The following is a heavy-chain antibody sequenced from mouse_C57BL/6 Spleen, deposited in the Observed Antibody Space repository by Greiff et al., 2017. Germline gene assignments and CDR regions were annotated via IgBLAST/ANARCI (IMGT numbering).Heavy chain of an antibody. J-gene: IGHJ2*01. Sequence: QVQLQQPGAELVTPGASVKLSCKASGYTFTSYWMHWVKPRPGRGLEWIGRIAPNSGGTKYNEKFKSKATLTVDKPSSTAYMQLSSLTSEDSAVYYCARFITTVGDYWGQGTTLTVSS. CDR2: IAPNSGGT. D-gene: IGHD1-1*01. CDR3: ARFITTVGDY. CDR1: GYTFTSYW. V-gene: IGHV1-72*01.